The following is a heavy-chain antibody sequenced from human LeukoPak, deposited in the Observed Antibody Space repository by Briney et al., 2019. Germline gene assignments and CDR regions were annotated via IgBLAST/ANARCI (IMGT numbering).Heavy chain of an antibody. V-gene: IGHV4-59*06. CDR2: IYYSGST. J-gene: IGHJ4*02. CDR3: ARGVYYDSSGYYPDY. D-gene: IGHD3-22*01. Sequence: SETLSLTCTVSGGSISSYYWSWIRQHPGKGLEWIGYIYYSGSTYYNPSLKSRVTISVDTSKNQFSLKLSSVTAADTAVYYCARGVYYDSSGYYPDYWGQGTLVTVSS. CDR1: GGSISSYY.